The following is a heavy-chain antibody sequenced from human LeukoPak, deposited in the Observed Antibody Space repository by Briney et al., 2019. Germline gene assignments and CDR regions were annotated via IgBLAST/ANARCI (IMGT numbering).Heavy chain of an antibody. J-gene: IGHJ5*02. CDR1: GFNFDIYS. D-gene: IGHD7-27*01. Sequence: PGGSLRLSCAASGFNFDIYSMNWVRQAPGKGLEWVSSISSSSSYIYYADSVKGRFTISRDNAKNSLYLQMNSLRAEDTAVYYCARAPPLGNWFDPWGQGNLVTVSS. V-gene: IGHV3-21*01. CDR3: ARAPPLGNWFDP. CDR2: ISSSSSYI.